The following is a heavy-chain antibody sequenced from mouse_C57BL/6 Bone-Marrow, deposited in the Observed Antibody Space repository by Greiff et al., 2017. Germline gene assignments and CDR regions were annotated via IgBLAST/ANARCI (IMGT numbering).Heavy chain of an antibody. J-gene: IGHJ3*01. CDR1: GYTFTSYG. CDR2: IYPRSGNT. V-gene: IGHV1-81*01. CDR3: AREDYYSNYGWFAY. D-gene: IGHD2-5*01. Sequence: QVQLKPSGAELARPGASVKLSCKASGYTFTSYGISWVKQRTGQGLEWIGEIYPRSGNTYYNEKFKGKATLTADKSSSTAYMELRSLTSEDSAVYFFAREDYYSNYGWFAYWGQGTLVTVSA.